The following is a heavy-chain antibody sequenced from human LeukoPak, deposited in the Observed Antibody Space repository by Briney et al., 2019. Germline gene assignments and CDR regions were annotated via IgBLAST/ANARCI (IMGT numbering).Heavy chain of an antibody. Sequence: SETLSLTCTVSGGTISGFYWSWIRQPPGKGLEWIGYIHYSGSTNYNPSLKSRVIISLDTSKNQFSLRLSSVTAADTAVYYCARHARKRLTSNWDFWGQGTLVTVSS. CDR3: ARHARKRLTSNWDF. V-gene: IGHV4-59*08. J-gene: IGHJ4*02. CDR2: IHYSGST. D-gene: IGHD2-21*02. CDR1: GGTISGFY.